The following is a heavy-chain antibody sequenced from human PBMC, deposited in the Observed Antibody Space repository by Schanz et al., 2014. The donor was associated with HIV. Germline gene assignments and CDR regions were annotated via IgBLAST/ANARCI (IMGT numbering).Heavy chain of an antibody. J-gene: IGHJ3*02. D-gene: IGHD5-18*01. V-gene: IGHV1-69*01. CDR2: IIPIFGTT. Sequence: QVPLVQSGAEVKKPGSSVKVSCKASGGTFSSYAISWVRQAPGQGLEWMGGIIPIFGTTNYAQKFQGRVTIPADESTSTAYMELSSLRSEDTAVYYCASGRFDTVIWWGDAFLIWGRGTMVTVSS. CDR3: ASGRFDTVIWWGDAFLI. CDR1: GGTFSSYA.